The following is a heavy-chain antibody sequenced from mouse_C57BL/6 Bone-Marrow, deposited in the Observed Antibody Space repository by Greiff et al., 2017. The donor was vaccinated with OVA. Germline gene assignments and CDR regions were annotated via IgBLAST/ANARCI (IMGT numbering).Heavy chain of an antibody. CDR2: IDPSDSYT. CDR1: GYTFTSYW. D-gene: IGHD2-1*01. Sequence: QVQLQQPGAELVMPGASVKLSCKASGYTFTSYWIHWVKQRPGQGLEWIGEIDPSDSYTNYNQKFKGKSTLTVDKSSSTAYMQLSSLTSEDSAVYYCARSYGNYAMDYWGQGTSVTVSS. CDR3: ARSYGNYAMDY. J-gene: IGHJ4*01. V-gene: IGHV1-69*01.